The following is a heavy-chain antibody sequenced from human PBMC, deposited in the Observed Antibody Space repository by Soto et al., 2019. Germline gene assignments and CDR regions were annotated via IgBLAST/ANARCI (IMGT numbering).Heavy chain of an antibody. D-gene: IGHD6-13*01. CDR2: IYYSGST. CDR3: ARVELYSSSWYKSPSTDY. CDR1: GGSISSSSYY. Sequence: SETLSLTYTVSGGSISSSSYYWGWIRQPPGKGLEWIGSIYYSGSTYYNPSLKSRVTISVDTSKNQFSLKLSSVTAADTAVYYCARVELYSSSWYKSPSTDYWGQGTLVTVSS. J-gene: IGHJ4*02. V-gene: IGHV4-39*01.